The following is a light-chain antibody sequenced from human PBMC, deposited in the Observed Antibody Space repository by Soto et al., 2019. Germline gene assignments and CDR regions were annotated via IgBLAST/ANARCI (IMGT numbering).Light chain of an antibody. J-gene: IGKJ1*01. CDR3: QQYGSSSST. CDR1: QSVSSSY. V-gene: IGKV3-20*01. Sequence: EIVLTQSPGTLSLSPGERATLSCRASQSVSSSYLAWYQQKPGQAPRLLIYGASSRATGIPDRFSGSGSGTDFTLTISRLEPEDFAVYYCQQYGSSSSTLGQGTKVDIK. CDR2: GAS.